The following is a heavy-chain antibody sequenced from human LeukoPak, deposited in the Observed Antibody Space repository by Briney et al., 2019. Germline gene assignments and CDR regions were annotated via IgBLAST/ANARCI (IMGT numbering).Heavy chain of an antibody. V-gene: IGHV3-74*01. CDR1: GFTFSRYW. CDR3: ARRWYESGGYYLIDY. J-gene: IGHJ4*02. D-gene: IGHD3-22*01. CDR2: INNDGSDT. Sequence: PGGSLRLSCAASGFTFSRYWMHWVRQAPGKGLVWVSRINNDGSDTSYADSVKGRFTISRDNAKNTLFLQMNSLRAEDTAVYYCARRWYESGGYYLIDYWGQGTLVTVSS.